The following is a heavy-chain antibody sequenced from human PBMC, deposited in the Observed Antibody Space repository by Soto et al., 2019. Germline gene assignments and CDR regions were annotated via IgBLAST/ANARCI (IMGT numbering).Heavy chain of an antibody. CDR2: IIPIFGTA. J-gene: IGHJ6*02. D-gene: IGHD1-26*01. CDR1: GGTFSSYA. Sequence: EASVKVSCKASGGTFSSYAISWVRQAPGQGLEWMGGIIPIFGTANYAQKFQGRVTITADESTSTDYMELSSLRSEDTAVYYCASTWELLPLDYYYGMEVWGQGTTVTVSS. V-gene: IGHV1-69*13. CDR3: ASTWELLPLDYYYGMEV.